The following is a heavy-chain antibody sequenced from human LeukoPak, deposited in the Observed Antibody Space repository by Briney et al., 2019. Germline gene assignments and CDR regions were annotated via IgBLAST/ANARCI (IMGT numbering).Heavy chain of an antibody. J-gene: IGHJ6*03. D-gene: IGHD2-2*01. V-gene: IGHV1-8*01. CDR2: MNPNSGNT. Sequence: GASVKVSCKASGYTFTSYDINWVRQATGQGLEWMGWMNPNSGNTGYAQKFQGRVTMTRNTSISTAYMELSSLRSEDTAVYYCARVSWDIVVVPPSYYYYMDVWGKGTTVTISS. CDR3: ARVSWDIVVVPPSYYYYMDV. CDR1: GYTFTSYD.